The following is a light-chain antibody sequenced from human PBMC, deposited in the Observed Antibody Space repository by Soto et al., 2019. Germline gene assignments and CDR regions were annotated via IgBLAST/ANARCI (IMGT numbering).Light chain of an antibody. CDR1: QSISSW. CDR3: QQYNSYPLT. Sequence: DIQMTQSPSTLSASVGDRVTITCRASQSISSWLAWYQQKPGKAPKLLIYKASSLESEVPSRFSGSGSGTEFTLTISSLQPDDLATYYCQQYNSYPLTFGGGTKVEIK. J-gene: IGKJ4*01. CDR2: KAS. V-gene: IGKV1-5*03.